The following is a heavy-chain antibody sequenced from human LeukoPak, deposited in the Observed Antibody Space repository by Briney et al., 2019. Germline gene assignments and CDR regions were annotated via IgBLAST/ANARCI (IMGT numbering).Heavy chain of an antibody. V-gene: IGHV4-59*12. Sequence: SETLSLTCSVSGGSISSYYWSWIRQPPGKGLQWIGYIYYRGSTNYNPSLKSRVTISVDTSKNQFSLKLSSVTAADTAVYYCARDPSSYSSGWYGGSYYFDYWGQGTLVTVSS. CDR2: IYYRGST. D-gene: IGHD6-19*01. J-gene: IGHJ4*02. CDR1: GGSISSYY. CDR3: ARDPSSYSSGWYGGSYYFDY.